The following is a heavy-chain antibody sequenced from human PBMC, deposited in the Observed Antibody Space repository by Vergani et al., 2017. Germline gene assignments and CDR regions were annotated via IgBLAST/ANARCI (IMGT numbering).Heavy chain of an antibody. D-gene: IGHD2-15*01. J-gene: IGHJ4*02. CDR3: AKEEVDYFDY. V-gene: IGHV3-30*18. Sequence: QVQLVESGGGVVQPGRSLRLSCAASGFTFSSYGMHWVRQAPGKGLEGVAVISYYGSNKYYADSVKGRFTISRDNSKNTLYLQMNSLRAEDTAVYYCAKEEVDYFDYWGQGTLVTVSS. CDR1: GFTFSSYG. CDR2: ISYYGSNK.